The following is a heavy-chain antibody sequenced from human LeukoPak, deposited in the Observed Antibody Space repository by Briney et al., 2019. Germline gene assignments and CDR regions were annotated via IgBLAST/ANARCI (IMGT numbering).Heavy chain of an antibody. J-gene: IGHJ4*02. V-gene: IGHV3-15*01. CDR3: ATYSSSYYYFVY. CDR2: IKSKAHGGTT. D-gene: IGHD6-13*01. Sequence: PEGSLRLSCAASGFTFSNAYMSWVRQAPGKGLEWVGRIKSKAHGGTTEYAAPVKGRFTISRDDSKNTLFLQMNSLQTEDAALYYCATYSSSYYYFVYWGQGTLVTISS. CDR1: GFTFSNAY.